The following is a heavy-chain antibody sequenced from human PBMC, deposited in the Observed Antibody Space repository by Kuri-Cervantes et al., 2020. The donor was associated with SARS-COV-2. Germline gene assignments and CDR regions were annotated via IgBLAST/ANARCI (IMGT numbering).Heavy chain of an antibody. J-gene: IGHJ4*02. Sequence: GGSLRLSCAASGFTFSSYAMHWVRQAPGKGLEWVASISYEGSNKHYADSVKDRFTISRDYSRDTLYLQMNSLRAEDTAVYYCAKSSGIFMIYATRAAFDHWGQGALVTVSS. D-gene: IGHD2-8*01. CDR3: AKSSGIFMIYATRAAFDH. CDR2: ISYEGSNK. CDR1: GFTFSSYA. V-gene: IGHV3-30*18.